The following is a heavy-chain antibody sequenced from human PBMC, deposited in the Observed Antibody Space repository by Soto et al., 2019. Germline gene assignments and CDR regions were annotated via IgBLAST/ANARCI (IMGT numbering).Heavy chain of an antibody. V-gene: IGHV3-30*18. CDR3: AKAGGGFGDFVHH. CDR1: GFTFSSYG. Sequence: QVQLVESGGFVVQPGRSLRLSCAASGFTFSSYGMHWVRQAPGKGLEWVTGILYDGSDKYYADSVKGRFTISRENSKNTLYLQMNSLRTEDSAVYYCAKAGGGFGDFVHHWGQGTPVTVSS. J-gene: IGHJ4*02. CDR2: ILYDGSDK. D-gene: IGHD3-10*01.